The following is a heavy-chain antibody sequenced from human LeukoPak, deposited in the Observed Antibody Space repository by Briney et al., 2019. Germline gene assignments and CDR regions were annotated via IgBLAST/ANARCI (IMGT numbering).Heavy chain of an antibody. Sequence: SVKVSCKASGGTFSSYAISWVRQAPGQGLEWMGRVIPILGIANYAQKFQGRVTITADKSTSTAYMELSSLRSEDTAVYYCARDPHSGYVEMDIWGQGTMVTVSS. CDR2: VIPILGIA. CDR3: ARDPHSGYVEMDI. CDR1: GGTFSSYA. V-gene: IGHV1-69*04. D-gene: IGHD5-12*01. J-gene: IGHJ3*02.